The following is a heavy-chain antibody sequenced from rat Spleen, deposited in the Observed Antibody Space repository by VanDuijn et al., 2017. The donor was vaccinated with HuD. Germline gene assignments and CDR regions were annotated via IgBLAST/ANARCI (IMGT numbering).Heavy chain of an antibody. CDR1: GFTFSDYN. CDR2: ITYDGSNT. Sequence: EVQLVESGGGLVQPGGSLKLSCAASGFTFSDYNMAWVRQAPKKGLEWVATITYDGSNTYYRDSVKGRFTISRDNAKSTLYLQMDSLRSEDTATYYCARRSPPLYSSYIYGVMDAWGQGASVTVSS. J-gene: IGHJ4*01. D-gene: IGHD1-2*01. V-gene: IGHV5-7*01. CDR3: ARRSPPLYSSYIYGVMDA.